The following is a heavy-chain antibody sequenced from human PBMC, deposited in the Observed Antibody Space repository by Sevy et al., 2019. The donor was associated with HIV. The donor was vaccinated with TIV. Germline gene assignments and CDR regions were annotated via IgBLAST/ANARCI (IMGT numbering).Heavy chain of an antibody. Sequence: GGSLRLSCAASGFTFSTYTMNWVRQAPGKGLEWVASISSSSNYIYYADSVKGRFTISSDNAKNSLYLQMNSLRAEDTAVYYCARPYGSGSWEAFDIWGQGTMVTVSS. CDR3: ARPYGSGSWEAFDI. D-gene: IGHD3-10*01. J-gene: IGHJ3*02. V-gene: IGHV3-21*01. CDR2: ISSSSNYI. CDR1: GFTFSTYT.